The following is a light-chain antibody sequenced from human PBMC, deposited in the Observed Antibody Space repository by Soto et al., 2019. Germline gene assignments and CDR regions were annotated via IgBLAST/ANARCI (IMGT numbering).Light chain of an antibody. Sequence: DIQLTQSPSFLSASLGDRVTITCRASQGISSYLAWYQQKPGKAPKLLIYAASTLQRGVPSRFSGSGSATEFTLTISSRQPEDFATYYCQQLNSYPVTFGQGTKVEIK. CDR3: QQLNSYPVT. CDR2: AAS. J-gene: IGKJ1*01. V-gene: IGKV1-9*01. CDR1: QGISSY.